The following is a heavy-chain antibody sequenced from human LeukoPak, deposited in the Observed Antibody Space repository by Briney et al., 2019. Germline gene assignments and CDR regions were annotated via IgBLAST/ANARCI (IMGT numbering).Heavy chain of an antibody. J-gene: IGHJ4*02. D-gene: IGHD1-1*01. CDR2: FDPEDGET. CDR1: GYSLIDLS. V-gene: IGHV1-24*01. Sequence: AGVKVSCKVSGYSLIDLSMYWVRHRPGTGLGWMGGFDPEDGETTYAQRFKGRVTMTEDTSTDTAYMELSNLRSDDTGVYYCAADSQKTEVPATDHWGQGTLVTVS. CDR3: AADSQKTEVPATDH.